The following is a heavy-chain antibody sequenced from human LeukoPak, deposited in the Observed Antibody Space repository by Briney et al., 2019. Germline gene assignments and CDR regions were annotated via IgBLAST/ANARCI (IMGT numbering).Heavy chain of an antibody. V-gene: IGHV3-30*02. CDR1: GFTFSSYG. Sequence: GGSLRLSCAASGFTFSSYGMHWVRQAPGKGLEWVAFIRSDATTKYYAHSVKGRFTISRDNSKNTLFLQMNSLRAEDTAVYFCARWRRGGWSLDYWGQGTLVTVSS. J-gene: IGHJ4*02. D-gene: IGHD6-19*01. CDR3: ARWRRGGWSLDY. CDR2: IRSDATTK.